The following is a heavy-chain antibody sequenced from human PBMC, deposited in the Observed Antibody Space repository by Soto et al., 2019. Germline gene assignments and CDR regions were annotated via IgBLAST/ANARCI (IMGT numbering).Heavy chain of an antibody. CDR3: ARDRPLRRFDY. J-gene: IGHJ4*02. CDR1: GFTFSSYD. CDR2: TGTAGDT. Sequence: GGSLRLSCAASGFTFSSYDMHWVRQATGKGLEWVSATGTAGDTYYPGSVKGRFTISRENAKNSLYLQMNSLRAGDTAVYYCARDRPLRRFDYWGQGTLVTVSS. V-gene: IGHV3-13*01. D-gene: IGHD5-12*01.